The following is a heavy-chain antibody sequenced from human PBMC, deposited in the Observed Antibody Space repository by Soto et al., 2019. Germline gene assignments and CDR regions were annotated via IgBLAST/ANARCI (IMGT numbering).Heavy chain of an antibody. J-gene: IGHJ4*02. V-gene: IGHV1-3*01. CDR3: AGPLISSWPSFDY. CDR2: INAGNGNT. CDR1: GYTFTSYA. D-gene: IGHD6-13*01. Sequence: ASVKVSCKASGYTFTSYAMHWVRQAPGQRLEWMGWINAGNGNTKYSQKFQGRVTITRDTSASTAYMELSSLRSEDTAVYYCAGPLISSWPSFDYWGQGTLVTVSS.